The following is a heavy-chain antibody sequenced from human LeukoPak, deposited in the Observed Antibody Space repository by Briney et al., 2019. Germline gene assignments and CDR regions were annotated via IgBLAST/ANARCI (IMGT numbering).Heavy chain of an antibody. CDR3: ARDRGEGRERPFDY. V-gene: IGHV4-39*02. Sequence: SETLSLTCTVSGGSISSSSYYWGWIRQPPGKGLEWIGSIYYSGSTYYNPSLKSRVTISVDTSKNHFSLRLTSVTAADTAMYYCARDRGEGRERPFDYWGRGTLVTVSS. CDR1: GGSISSSSYY. CDR2: IYYSGST. J-gene: IGHJ4*02. D-gene: IGHD1-26*01.